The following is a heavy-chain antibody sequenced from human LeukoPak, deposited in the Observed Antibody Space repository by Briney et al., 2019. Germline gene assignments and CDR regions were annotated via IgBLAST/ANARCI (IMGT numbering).Heavy chain of an antibody. Sequence: SGGSLRLSCAASGFTFSTYEMNWVRQAPGKGREWIAYIGSSGINIYYGEYVKGRFTISRDNAKNSLYLQMNSLRAEDTAVYYCARGALGYCNSINCPQLDYWGQGTLVTVSS. CDR2: IGSSGINI. CDR3: ARGALGYCNSINCPQLDY. V-gene: IGHV3-48*03. J-gene: IGHJ4*02. D-gene: IGHD2-2*01. CDR1: GFTFSTYE.